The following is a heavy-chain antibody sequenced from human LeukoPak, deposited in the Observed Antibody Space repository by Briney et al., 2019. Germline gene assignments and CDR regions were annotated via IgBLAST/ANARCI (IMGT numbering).Heavy chain of an antibody. Sequence: SETLSLTCTVSGGSISSFYWSWIRQPPGKGLEWIGYIYYSGSTNYNPSLKSRVTISVDTSKNQFSLKLSSVTAADTAVYYCARGTFVYYDYVWGSYRTDKFDYWGQGTLVTVSS. D-gene: IGHD3-16*02. CDR2: IYYSGST. V-gene: IGHV4-59*12. CDR3: ARGTFVYYDYVWGSYRTDKFDY. J-gene: IGHJ4*02. CDR1: GGSISSFY.